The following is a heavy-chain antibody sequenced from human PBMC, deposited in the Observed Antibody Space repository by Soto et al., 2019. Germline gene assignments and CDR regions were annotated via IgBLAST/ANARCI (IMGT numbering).Heavy chain of an antibody. V-gene: IGHV2-70*01. J-gene: IGHJ6*02. D-gene: IGHD3-10*01. Sequence: GXGPTLVNPTHTLTLTCTFSGFSLSTSVMCVSWIRQPPGKALELLALIDWDDDRYYSTSLKTRLTISKDTSKKQVVLTMTNMDHVDTDTYYCARILVAGMDVWGQGTTVTVYS. CDR3: ARILVAGMDV. CDR1: GFSLSTSVMC. CDR2: IDWDDDR.